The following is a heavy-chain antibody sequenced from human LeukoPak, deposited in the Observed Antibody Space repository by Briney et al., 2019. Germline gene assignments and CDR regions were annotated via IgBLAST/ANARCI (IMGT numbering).Heavy chain of an antibody. J-gene: IGHJ6*03. V-gene: IGHV4-38-2*01. CDR1: GYSISSGYY. D-gene: IGHD6-13*01. CDR3: AGHINQQLGYYYYMDV. Sequence: SETLSLTCAVSGYSISSGYYWGWIRQPPGKGLEWIGSIYHSGSTYYNPSLKSRVTISVDTSKNQFSLKLSSVTAADTAVYYCAGHINQQLGYYYYMDVWGKGTTVTVSS. CDR2: IYHSGST.